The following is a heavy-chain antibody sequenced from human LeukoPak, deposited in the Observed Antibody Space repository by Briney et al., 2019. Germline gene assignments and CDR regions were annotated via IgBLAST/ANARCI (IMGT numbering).Heavy chain of an antibody. J-gene: IGHJ4*02. CDR3: ARDSGVKNYYDSSGYLDY. D-gene: IGHD3-22*01. CDR2: ISYDGSNK. Sequence: PGGSLRLSYAASGFTFSSYAMPWVRQAPGKGLEWVAVISYDGSNKYYADSVKGRFTISRDNSKNTLYLQMNSLRAEDTAVYYCARDSGVKNYYDSSGYLDYWGQGTLVTVSS. V-gene: IGHV3-30-3*01. CDR1: GFTFSSYA.